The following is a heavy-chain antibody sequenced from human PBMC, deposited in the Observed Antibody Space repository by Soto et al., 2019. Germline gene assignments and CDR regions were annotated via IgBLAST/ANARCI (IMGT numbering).Heavy chain of an antibody. Sequence: SETLSLTCSVSGGSISTYYCTWSRQPPGKGLGWIGHIYSSGRANYNPSVQSRVTISLDTSKNHFSLNLSSVTAADTAVYYCAGMSFTGFGELFDNFYFSGMDVWGQGTTVTVSS. CDR3: AGMSFTGFGELFDNFYFSGMDV. J-gene: IGHJ6*02. D-gene: IGHD3-3*01. CDR2: IYSSGRA. CDR1: GGSISTYY. V-gene: IGHV4-59*13.